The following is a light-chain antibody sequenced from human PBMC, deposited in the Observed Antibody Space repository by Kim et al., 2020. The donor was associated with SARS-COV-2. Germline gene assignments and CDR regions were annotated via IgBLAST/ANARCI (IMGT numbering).Light chain of an antibody. V-gene: IGLV3-21*04. CDR2: YDS. CDR3: QVWDNSCDRPL. Sequence: SYELTQPLSVSVAPGQTARITCGGDNIGEKSVHWYQQKPGQAPFLIIYYDSDRPSGIPERISASNSGNTATLTIKTVEAWDEADYYCQVWDNSCDRPLFG. CDR1: NIGEKS. J-gene: IGLJ3*02.